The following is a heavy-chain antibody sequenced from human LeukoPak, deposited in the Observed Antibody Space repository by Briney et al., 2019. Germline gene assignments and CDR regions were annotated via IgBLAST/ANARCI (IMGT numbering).Heavy chain of an antibody. J-gene: IGHJ4*02. CDR2: IYSDGST. V-gene: IGHV3-53*01. Sequence: PGGSLRLSCAASGFTVSDNYMSWVRQAPGKGLEWVSIIYSDGSTYYADSVKGRFTISRDNSKNTLYLQMNSLGAGDTAVYYCARDPGYNYGYDYWGQGTLVTVSS. D-gene: IGHD5-18*01. CDR1: GFTVSDNY. CDR3: ARDPGYNYGYDY.